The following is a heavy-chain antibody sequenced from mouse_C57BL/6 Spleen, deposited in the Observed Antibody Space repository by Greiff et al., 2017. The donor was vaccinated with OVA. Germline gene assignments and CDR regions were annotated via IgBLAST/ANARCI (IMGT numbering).Heavy chain of an antibody. CDR1: GYTFTSYW. CDR3: ARYGGLRRGGFDD. Sequence: QVQLQQPGAELVMPGASVKLSCKASGYTFTSYWMHWVKQRPGQGLEWIGEIDPSDSYTNYNQKFKGKSTLTVDKSSSTAYMQLSSLTSEDSAVYYCARYGGLRRGGFDDWGQGTTLTVSS. V-gene: IGHV1-69*01. J-gene: IGHJ2*01. CDR2: IDPSDSYT. D-gene: IGHD2-4*01.